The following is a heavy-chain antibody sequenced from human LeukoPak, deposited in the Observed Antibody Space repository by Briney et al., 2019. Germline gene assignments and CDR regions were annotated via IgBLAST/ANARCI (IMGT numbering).Heavy chain of an antibody. CDR1: GGSIDIYY. J-gene: IGHJ4*02. Sequence: SETLSLTCTVSGGSIDIYYWSWIRQPAGKGLEWIGRIYTSGSTNYNPSLKSRVTISVKTSKNQFSLKLRSVTAADTAVYYCARVTGYTIEDYFDYWGQGTLVTVSS. CDR2: IYTSGST. CDR3: ARVTGYTIEDYFDY. D-gene: IGHD3-9*01. V-gene: IGHV4-4*07.